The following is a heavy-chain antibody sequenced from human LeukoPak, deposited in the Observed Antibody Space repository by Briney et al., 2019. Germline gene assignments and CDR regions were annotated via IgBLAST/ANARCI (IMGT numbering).Heavy chain of an antibody. CDR3: ARGVEPLAANTLAY. J-gene: IGHJ4*02. D-gene: IGHD1-14*01. CDR1: GFTVITND. Sequence: GGSLRLSCAASGFTVITNDMTWVRQAPGKGLEWVSVLYSDGNTKYADSVQGRFTISIYNSKNTLYLEMNSLSPDDTAVYYCARGVEPLAANTLAYWGQGTLVTVSS. CDR2: LYSDGNT. V-gene: IGHV3-53*01.